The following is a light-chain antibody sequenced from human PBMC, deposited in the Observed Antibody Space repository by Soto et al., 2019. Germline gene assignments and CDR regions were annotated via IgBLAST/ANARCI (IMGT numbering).Light chain of an antibody. CDR3: SSYTSNSTLV. CDR1: SSDVGDY. Sequence: QSVLTQPASVSGSPGHSITISCTGTSSDVGDYVSWYQQHPGKAPKLMIYNVSNRPSGVSNRFSGSKSGNTASLTISGLQAEDEADYYCSSYTSNSTLVFGGGTKLTVL. J-gene: IGLJ2*01. V-gene: IGLV2-14*01. CDR2: NVS.